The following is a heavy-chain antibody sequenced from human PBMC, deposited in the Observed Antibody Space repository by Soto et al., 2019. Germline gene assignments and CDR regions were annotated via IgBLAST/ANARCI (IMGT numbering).Heavy chain of an antibody. CDR2: INPMFNST. CDR3: ARQIFAADY. J-gene: IGHJ4*02. Sequence: QVQLVQSGAGVKKPGSSVKVSCEAPGGTFDHAAITWVRQAPGQGLEWVGGINPMFNSTHYAQKFQGRVTITADAVTSTAFMELRGLTSDGTAVYYCARQIFAADYWGQGTLLVVSS. V-gene: IGHV1-69*01. CDR1: GGTFDHAA. D-gene: IGHD3-9*01.